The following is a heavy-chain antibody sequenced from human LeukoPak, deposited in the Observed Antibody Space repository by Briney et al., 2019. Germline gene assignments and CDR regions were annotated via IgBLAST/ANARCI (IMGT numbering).Heavy chain of an antibody. CDR1: GFTFSSHA. V-gene: IGHV3-23*01. J-gene: IGHJ4*02. CDR2: ISGSGGST. D-gene: IGHD3-16*02. Sequence: GGSLRLSCAVSGFTFSSHAMTWVRQAPGKGLEWVSAISGSGGSTYYADSVKGRFTISRDNSKNTLYQQMNSLRAEDTAVYYCAKHRSFYVNSLFDYWGQGTLVTVSS. CDR3: AKHRSFYVNSLFDY.